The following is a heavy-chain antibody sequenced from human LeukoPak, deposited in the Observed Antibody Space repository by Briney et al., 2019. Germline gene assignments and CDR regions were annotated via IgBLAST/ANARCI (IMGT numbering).Heavy chain of an antibody. CDR3: SRGVISDWTFIMY. V-gene: IGHV4-61*01. CDR2: ISYSAST. Sequence: SETLSLTCTVSGGSVSSGSYYWIWIRQPPGKGLEWIGYISYSASTNYSPSLKTRVTISVDTSKNQFSLKLNSVTAADTAVYYCSRGVISDWTFIMYWGQGTLVTVSS. J-gene: IGHJ4*02. D-gene: IGHD6-19*01. CDR1: GGSVSSGSYY.